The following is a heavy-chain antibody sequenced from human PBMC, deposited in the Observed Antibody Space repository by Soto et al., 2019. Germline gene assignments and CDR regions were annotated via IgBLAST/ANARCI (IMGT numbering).Heavy chain of an antibody. CDR2: ISYDGSNK. CDR1: GFTFRSYD. Sequence: PGGSRRLSCAASGFTFRSYDMHWVHPAPGKGLEWVAVISYDGSNKYYADSVKGRLTISRGNSKNTLYLQMDSLRDEDTAVYDCVKDRGYSSGWIENYFGYWGQGTRGTVSS. D-gene: IGHD6-19*01. V-gene: IGHV3-30*18. CDR3: VKDRGYSSGWIENYFGY. J-gene: IGHJ4*02.